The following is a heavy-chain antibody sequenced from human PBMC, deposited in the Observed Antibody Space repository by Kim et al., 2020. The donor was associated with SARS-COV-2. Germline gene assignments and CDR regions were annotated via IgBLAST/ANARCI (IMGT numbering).Heavy chain of an antibody. CDR1: GYTFTSYA. Sequence: ASVKVSCKASGYTFTSYAMNWVRQAPGQGLEWMGWINTNTGNPTYAQGFTGRFVFSSDTSVSTAYLQISSLKAEDTAVYYCAREDYDSSGYRDAFDIWGQGTMVTVSS. D-gene: IGHD3-22*01. V-gene: IGHV7-4-1*02. CDR2: INTNTGNP. CDR3: AREDYDSSGYRDAFDI. J-gene: IGHJ3*02.